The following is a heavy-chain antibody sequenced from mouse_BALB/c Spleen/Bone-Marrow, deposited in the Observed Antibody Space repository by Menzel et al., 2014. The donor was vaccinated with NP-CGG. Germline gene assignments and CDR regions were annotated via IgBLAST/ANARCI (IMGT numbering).Heavy chain of an antibody. Sequence: EVQLQQSGTVLARPGASVKMSCKASGYTFTSYWMHWVKQRPGQGLEWIGTIYPGNSDTSYNQKFKGKAKLTAVTSTSTAYMELSSLTNEDSAVYYCTRVITTGSAWFAYWGQATLVTVS. CDR3: TRVITTGSAWFAY. J-gene: IGHJ3*01. D-gene: IGHD2-4*01. CDR1: GYTFTSYW. CDR2: IYPGNSDT. V-gene: IGHV1-5*01.